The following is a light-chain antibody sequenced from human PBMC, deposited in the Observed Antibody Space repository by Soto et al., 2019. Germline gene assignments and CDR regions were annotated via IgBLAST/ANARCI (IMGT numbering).Light chain of an antibody. V-gene: IGKV3-20*01. CDR1: QSVSSY. CDR3: QQYGG. J-gene: IGKJ1*01. Sequence: EIVMTQSPATLSVSPGERATLSCRASQSVSSYLAWYQQKPGQAPRLLIYGASSRATGIPDRFSGSGSGTDFTLTISRLEPEDFAVYYCQQYGGFGQGTKVDIK. CDR2: GAS.